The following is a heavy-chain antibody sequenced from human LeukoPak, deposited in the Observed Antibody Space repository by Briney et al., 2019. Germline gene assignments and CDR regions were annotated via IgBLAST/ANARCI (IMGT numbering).Heavy chain of an antibody. CDR2: ISSSSSYI. Sequence: GGTLRLSCAASEFTFSTYAMNWVRQAPGKGLEWVSCISSSSSYIYYADSVKGRFTISRDNAKNSLYLQMNSLRAEDTAVYYCARAHNWKYGSFDFWGEGTLVTVSS. CDR1: EFTFSTYA. J-gene: IGHJ4*02. CDR3: ARAHNWKYGSFDF. V-gene: IGHV3-21*01. D-gene: IGHD1-7*01.